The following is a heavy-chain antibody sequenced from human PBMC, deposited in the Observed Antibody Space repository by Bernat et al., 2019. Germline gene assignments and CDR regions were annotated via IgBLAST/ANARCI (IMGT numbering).Heavy chain of an antibody. D-gene: IGHD5-18*01. Sequence: EVQLLESGGGLVQPGGSLRLSCAASGFTFSSYAMSWVRQAPGKGLEWVSVISGSGGSTYYAASVKGRFTISRDNSKSTLYLQMNSLRAEDTAVYYCAKDRGYSYGYDWFDPWGQGTLVTVSS. CDR2: ISGSGGST. V-gene: IGHV3-23*01. CDR3: AKDRGYSYGYDWFDP. CDR1: GFTFSSYA. J-gene: IGHJ5*02.